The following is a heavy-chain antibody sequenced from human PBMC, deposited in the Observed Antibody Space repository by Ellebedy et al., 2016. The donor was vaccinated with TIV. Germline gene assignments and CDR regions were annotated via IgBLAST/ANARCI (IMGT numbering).Heavy chain of an antibody. CDR2: INPSGGSS. CDR1: GYTFTSYY. J-gene: IGHJ4*02. CDR3: ARGDKYYYDSSGYYYTY. Sequence: ASVKVSCKASGYTFTSYYMYWVRQAPGQGLEWMGIINPSGGSSNYAQKFHGRVTMTRDTSTSTVYMELSSLRSEDTAVYYCARGDKYYYDSSGYYYTYWGQGTLVTVSS. V-gene: IGHV1-46*01. D-gene: IGHD3-22*01.